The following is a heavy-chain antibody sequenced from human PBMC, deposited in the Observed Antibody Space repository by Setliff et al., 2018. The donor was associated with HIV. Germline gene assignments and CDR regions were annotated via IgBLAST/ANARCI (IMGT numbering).Heavy chain of an antibody. J-gene: IGHJ4*02. Sequence: PSETLSLTCVVSDDSFSNYDWTWIRQPPGKALEWIGYISSSGTTNYNPSLRSRVTISIETSNTRFSLWLRSVTAADTATYFCARLGRAIDDGGSSLRLDFWGQGTLVTV. CDR3: ARLGRAIDDGGSSLRLDF. CDR2: ISSSGTT. CDR1: DDSFSNYD. V-gene: IGHV4-4*09. D-gene: IGHD2-15*01.